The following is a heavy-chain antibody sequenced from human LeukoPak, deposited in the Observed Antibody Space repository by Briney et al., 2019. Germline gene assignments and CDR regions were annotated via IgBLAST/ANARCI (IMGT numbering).Heavy chain of an antibody. D-gene: IGHD3-22*01. CDR1: GFTFSSYA. J-gene: IGHJ6*03. CDR3: AREHLYYDSSGPLPYYYYMDV. V-gene: IGHV3-30*04. Sequence: PGGSLRLSCAASGFTFSSYAMHWVRQAPGKGLEWVAVISYDGSNKYSADSVKGRFTISRDNSKSTLYLQMNSLKPEDTAVYYCAREHLYYDSSGPLPYYYYMDVWGKGTTVTVSS. CDR2: ISYDGSNK.